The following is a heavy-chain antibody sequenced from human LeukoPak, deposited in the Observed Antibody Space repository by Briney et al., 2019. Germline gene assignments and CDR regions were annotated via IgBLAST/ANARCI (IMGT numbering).Heavy chain of an antibody. CDR1: GGTFSSYA. Sequence: ASVKVSCKASGGTFSSYAISWVRQAPGQGLEWMGGIIPIFGTANYAQKFQGRVTITADKSTSTAYMELSSLRSEDTAVYYCARGDTYYYDSSGYYYGGYWGQGTLVTVSS. D-gene: IGHD3-22*01. V-gene: IGHV1-69*06. J-gene: IGHJ4*02. CDR2: IIPIFGTA. CDR3: ARGDTYYYDSSGYYYGGY.